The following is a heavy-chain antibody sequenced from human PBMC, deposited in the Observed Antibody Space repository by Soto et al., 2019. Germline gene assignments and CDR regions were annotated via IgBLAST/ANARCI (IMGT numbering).Heavy chain of an antibody. D-gene: IGHD3-16*01. CDR2: IIYNGTT. Sequence: PSETLSLTCTVSGGSTSSGGYYWSWIRQHPGKGLEFIGYIIYNGTTNYNPSLESRVTMSVDTSRNQVSLKLSPVTAPDTAFYYCARGVSMITGFDYWGQGSLVTVSS. V-gene: IGHV4-61*08. CDR1: GGSTSSGGYY. J-gene: IGHJ4*02. CDR3: ARGVSMITGFDY.